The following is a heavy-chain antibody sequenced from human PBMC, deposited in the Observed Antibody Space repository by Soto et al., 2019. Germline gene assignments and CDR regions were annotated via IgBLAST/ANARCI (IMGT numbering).Heavy chain of an antibody. Sequence: QVTVKESGPVLVKPTETLTLTCTVSGFSLSNAGLGVSWIRQPPGKALEWLAHIFSNDEKSYSTSLKSRLTISEDSTKGQLVLTMTNMDPVDRATYYGSSTYTSIWYCCDPWGQGTLVTVSS. D-gene: IGHD2-2*02. CDR3: SSTYTSIWYCCDP. J-gene: IGHJ5*02. V-gene: IGHV2-26*04. CDR1: GFSLSNAGLG. CDR2: IFSNDEK.